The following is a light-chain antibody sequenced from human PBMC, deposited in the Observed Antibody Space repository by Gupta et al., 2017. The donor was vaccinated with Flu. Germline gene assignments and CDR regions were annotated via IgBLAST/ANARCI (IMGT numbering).Light chain of an antibody. V-gene: IGKV4-1*01. J-gene: IGKJ2*01. Sequence: SLGGRATINCKSSQSGWNRSKNKKYVAWYQQKPGEPPKLLIYWASTRNYGVPDRFSGRGSGTDFTLTISSRQAEDVAVYYCHHEYSIPYTFGQGTKLEIK. CDR2: WAS. CDR3: HHEYSIPYT. CDR1: QSGWNRSKNKKY.